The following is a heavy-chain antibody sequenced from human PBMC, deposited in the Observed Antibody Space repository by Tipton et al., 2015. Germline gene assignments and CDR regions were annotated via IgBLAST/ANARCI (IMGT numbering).Heavy chain of an antibody. V-gene: IGHV3-9*01. CDR3: VRDIRVTLTSYFDY. CDR1: GFTFEDNA. Sequence: RSLRLPCAASGFTFEDNAMHWVRQAPGKGLEWVSGISWNSVTIVYADSVKGRFTISRDNAKNSLYLQMNSLRAEDTASYYCVRDIRVTLTSYFDYWGQGTLVTVSS. CDR2: ISWNSVTI. D-gene: IGHD2-21*01. J-gene: IGHJ4*02.